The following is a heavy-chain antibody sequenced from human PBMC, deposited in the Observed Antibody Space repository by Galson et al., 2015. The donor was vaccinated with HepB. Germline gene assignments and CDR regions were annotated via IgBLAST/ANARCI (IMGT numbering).Heavy chain of an antibody. J-gene: IGHJ4*02. D-gene: IGHD2-15*01. CDR3: ATKGGGHCSLGACYYLDS. CDR2: LRGSGDST. Sequence: LRLSCAASGFTLSTYVTNWVRQAPGKGLEWVSGLRGSGDSTFYADSVKGRFTVSRDNSKNTVYLQLNSLLAEYTAVYYCATKGGGHCSLGACYYLDSWGQGTLVTVSS. V-gene: IGHV3-23*01. CDR1: GFTLSTYV.